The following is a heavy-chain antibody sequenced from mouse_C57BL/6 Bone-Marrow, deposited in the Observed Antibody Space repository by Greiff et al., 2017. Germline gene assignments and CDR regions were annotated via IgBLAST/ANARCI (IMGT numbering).Heavy chain of an antibody. Sequence: VKLVESGPELVKPGASVKISCKASGYAFSSSWMNWVKQRPGKGLEWIGRIYPGDGDTNYNGKFKGKATLTADKSSSTAYMQLSSLTSEDSAVYFCARSDYGSSYFAYWGQGTLVTVSA. D-gene: IGHD1-1*01. V-gene: IGHV1-82*01. J-gene: IGHJ3*01. CDR1: GYAFSSSW. CDR3: ARSDYGSSYFAY. CDR2: IYPGDGDT.